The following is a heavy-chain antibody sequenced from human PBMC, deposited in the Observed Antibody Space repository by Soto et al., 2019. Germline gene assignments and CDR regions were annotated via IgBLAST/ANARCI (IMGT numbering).Heavy chain of an antibody. CDR1: AFTVSTYY. V-gene: IGHV3-53*01. Sequence: EVQLVESGGGLIQPGGSLRLSCAASAFTVSTYYMTWVRQPPGKGLEWVSVLYSDGTTYYADSVKGRFTISRDNSKNTLFLRMNPLRADDTAVYYCAGATGASGWSCVDYWGRGALVTVS. J-gene: IGHJ4*02. CDR3: AGATGASGWSCVDY. D-gene: IGHD6-19*01. CDR2: LYSDGTT.